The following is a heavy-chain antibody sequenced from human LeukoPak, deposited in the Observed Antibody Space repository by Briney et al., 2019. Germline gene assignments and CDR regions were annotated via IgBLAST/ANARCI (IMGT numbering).Heavy chain of an antibody. J-gene: IGHJ4*02. CDR2: IIPILGIA. CDR3: AREGAFGVVIIGDFDY. D-gene: IGHD3-3*01. CDR1: GGTFSSYA. Sequence: GSSVKVSCKASGGTFSSYAISWVRQAPGQGLEWMGRIIPILGIANYAQKFQGRVTITADKSTSTAYMELSSLRSEDTAVYYCAREGAFGVVIIGDFDYWGQGTLVTVSS. V-gene: IGHV1-69*04.